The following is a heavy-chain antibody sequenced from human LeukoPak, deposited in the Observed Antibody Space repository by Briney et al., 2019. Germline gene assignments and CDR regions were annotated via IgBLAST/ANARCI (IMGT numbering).Heavy chain of an antibody. D-gene: IGHD3-22*01. J-gene: IGHJ3*01. Sequence: SETLSLTCTVSGGSLSGHYWSWIRQPPGKRLEWIGYVSYTGRTKYNPSLQSRVTISIDTSKSQFYLKLTSVTSADTAVYSCARLLDNDISGDPDTFDVWGQGPTVIVSS. CDR3: ARLLDNDISGDPDTFDV. CDR2: VSYTGRT. V-gene: IGHV4-59*11. CDR1: GGSLSGHY.